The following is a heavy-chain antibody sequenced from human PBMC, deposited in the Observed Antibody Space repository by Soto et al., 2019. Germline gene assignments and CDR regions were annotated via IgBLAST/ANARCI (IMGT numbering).Heavy chain of an antibody. CDR2: ISGSGAST. J-gene: IGHJ4*02. Sequence: PVGSLSLSCAGSGFTFSSCAVSWVLRAPGKGLEWVSVISGSGASTFYADSVKGRFTISRDNFKNTLYLQMNSLTAEDTAVYYCAKDRRYSSGCIDYWGQGTLVTVSS. V-gene: IGHV3-23*01. CDR1: GFTFSSCA. CDR3: AKDRRYSSGCIDY. D-gene: IGHD6-19*01.